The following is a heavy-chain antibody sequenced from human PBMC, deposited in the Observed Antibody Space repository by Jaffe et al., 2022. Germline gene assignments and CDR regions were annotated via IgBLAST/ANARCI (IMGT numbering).Heavy chain of an antibody. CDR1: GGSFSGYY. J-gene: IGHJ4*02. V-gene: IGHV4-34*01. Sequence: QVQLQQWGAGLLKPSETLSLTCAVYGGSFSGYYWSWIRQPPGKGLEWIGEINHSGSTNYNPSLKSRVTISVDTSKNQFSLKLSSVTAADTAVYYCAREPATTVTPYYFDYWGQGTLVTVSS. CDR3: AREPATTVTPYYFDY. CDR2: INHSGST. D-gene: IGHD4-17*01.